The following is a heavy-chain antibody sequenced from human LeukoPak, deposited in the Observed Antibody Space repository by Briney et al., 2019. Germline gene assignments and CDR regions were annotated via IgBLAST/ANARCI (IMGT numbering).Heavy chain of an antibody. CDR1: GGTFSSYA. Sequence: SVKVSCKASGGTFSSYAISWVRQAPGQGLEWMGGIIPIFGTANYAQKFQGRVTITTDESTSTAYMELSSLRSEDTAVYYCASRGRYSSSRPRTYYFDYWGQGTLVTVSS. D-gene: IGHD6-13*01. J-gene: IGHJ4*02. V-gene: IGHV1-69*05. CDR3: ASRGRYSSSRPRTYYFDY. CDR2: IIPIFGTA.